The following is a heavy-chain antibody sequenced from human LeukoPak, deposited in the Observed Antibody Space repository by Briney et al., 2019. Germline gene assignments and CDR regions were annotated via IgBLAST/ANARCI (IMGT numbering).Heavy chain of an antibody. J-gene: IGHJ4*02. V-gene: IGHV1-18*01. D-gene: IGHD3-3*01. Sequence: ASVKVSCKASGYTFTSYGISWVRQAPGQGLEWMGWISAYNGNTNYAQKLQGRVTMTTGTSTSTAYMELSSLRSEDTAVYYCVGAPSPLEWLVVYFDYWGQGTLVTVSS. CDR1: GYTFTSYG. CDR2: ISAYNGNT. CDR3: VGAPSPLEWLVVYFDY.